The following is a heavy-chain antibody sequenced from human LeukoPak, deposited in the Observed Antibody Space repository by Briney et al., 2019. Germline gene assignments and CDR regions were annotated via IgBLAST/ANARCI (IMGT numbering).Heavy chain of an antibody. D-gene: IGHD1-26*01. Sequence: GGSLRLSCAASGFTFSSYWMSWVRQAPGKGLERVANIKQDGSEKYYADSVKGRFTISRDNAKNSLYLQMNSLRAEDTAVYYCARDRRSQWELPGGVDYWGQGTLVTVSS. CDR1: GFTFSSYW. J-gene: IGHJ4*02. CDR2: IKQDGSEK. V-gene: IGHV3-7*01. CDR3: ARDRRSQWELPGGVDY.